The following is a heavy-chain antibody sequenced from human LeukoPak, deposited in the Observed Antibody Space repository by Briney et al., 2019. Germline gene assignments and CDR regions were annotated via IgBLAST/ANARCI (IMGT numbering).Heavy chain of an antibody. CDR2: TSGSGGST. CDR1: GFTLSSYA. V-gene: IGHV3-23*01. CDR3: AKSGDFDWLFPNYYYYYMDV. D-gene: IGHD3-9*01. J-gene: IGHJ6*03. Sequence: GGSLRLSCAASGFTLSSYAMSWVRQAPGKGLEWVSATSGSGGSTYYADSVKGRFTISRDNSKNTLYLQMNSLRAEDTAVYYCAKSGDFDWLFPNYYYYYMDVWGKGTTVTVS.